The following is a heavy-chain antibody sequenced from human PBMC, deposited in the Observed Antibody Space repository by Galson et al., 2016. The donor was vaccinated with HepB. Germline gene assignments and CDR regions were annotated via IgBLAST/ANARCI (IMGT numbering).Heavy chain of an antibody. CDR3: ARAGGLIVDS. CDR2: IYYSGST. CDR1: GGSISTGGFY. D-gene: IGHD3-16*01. J-gene: IGHJ4*02. Sequence: TLSLTCTVSGGSISTGGFYWSWIRQHPGKGLEWIGYIYYSGSTYYNPSLKSLVTISVDTSKNQFSLTLSSVTAADTAVYYCARAGGLIVDSWGQGTLVTVSS. V-gene: IGHV4-31*01.